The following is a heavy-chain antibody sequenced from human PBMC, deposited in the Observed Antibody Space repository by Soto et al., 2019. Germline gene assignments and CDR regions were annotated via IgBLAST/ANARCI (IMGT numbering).Heavy chain of an antibody. CDR2: ISISGNT. CDR1: GGSISSDF. J-gene: IGHJ5*02. V-gene: IGHV4-59*01. CDR3: ARYGSGSSVWFDP. D-gene: IGHD3-10*01. Sequence: SETLSLTCTVSGGSISSDFWSWIRQPPGKGLEWIGYISISGNTDYSPSLKSRATISVDTSKNQFSLKLSSVTAADTAVYYCARYGSGSSVWFDPWGQGALVTVSS.